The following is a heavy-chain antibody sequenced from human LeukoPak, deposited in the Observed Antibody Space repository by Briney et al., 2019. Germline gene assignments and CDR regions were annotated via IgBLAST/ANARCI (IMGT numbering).Heavy chain of an antibody. Sequence: PSETLSLTCTVSGGSISSYYWSWIRQPAGKGLEWIGRIYTSGSTNYNPSLKSRVTMSVDTSKNQFSLKLSSVTAADTAVYYCARAPSSGIRYFDWLTDPGAFDIWGQGTMVTVSS. CDR1: GGSISSYY. J-gene: IGHJ3*02. D-gene: IGHD3-9*01. CDR2: IYTSGST. CDR3: ARAPSSGIRYFDWLTDPGAFDI. V-gene: IGHV4-4*07.